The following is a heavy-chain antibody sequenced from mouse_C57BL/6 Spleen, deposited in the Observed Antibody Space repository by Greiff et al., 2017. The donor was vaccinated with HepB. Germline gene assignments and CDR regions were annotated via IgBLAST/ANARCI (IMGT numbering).Heavy chain of an antibody. CDR3: ASYYGSSSAWFAY. J-gene: IGHJ3*01. V-gene: IGHV2-2*01. D-gene: IGHD1-1*01. CDR2: IWSGGST. CDR1: GFSLTSYG. Sequence: VQVVESGPGLVQPSQSLSITCTVSGFSLTSYGVHWVRQSPGKGLEWLGVIWSGGSTDYNAAFISRLSISKDNSKSQVFFKMNSLQADDTAIYYCASYYGSSSAWFAYWGQGTLVTVSA.